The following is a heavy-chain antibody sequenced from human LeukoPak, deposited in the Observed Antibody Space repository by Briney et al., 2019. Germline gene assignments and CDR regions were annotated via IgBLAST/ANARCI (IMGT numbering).Heavy chain of an antibody. V-gene: IGHV3-53*01. Sequence: PGGALRLSCAASGFTVSSNYMNWVRQAPGKGLEWVSVIYTSGSTYYVDSVKDRFTISRDDSKNTLYLQMNSLRAEDTAVYYCARAGSAAYYGMDVWGQGTTVAVSS. CDR1: GFTVSSNY. J-gene: IGHJ6*02. D-gene: IGHD2-15*01. CDR3: ARAGSAAYYGMDV. CDR2: IYTSGST.